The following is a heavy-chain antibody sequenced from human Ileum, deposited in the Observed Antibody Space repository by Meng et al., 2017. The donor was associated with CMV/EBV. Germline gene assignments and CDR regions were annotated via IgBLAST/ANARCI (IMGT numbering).Heavy chain of an antibody. CDR1: GGSMRSYY. J-gene: IGHJ4*02. V-gene: IGHV4-4*07. CDR3: AREGPTDWGRALDY. Sequence: QHGSRPGLVKPSGTPALTCTVFGGSMRSYYGSWIRQRAGKGLEWIGRIYTSGSSNYNSSLKSRVTMSVDTSKNQFSMKLNSVTAADTAVYYCAREGPTDWGRALDYWGQGTLVTVSS. D-gene: IGHD7-27*01. CDR2: IYTSGSS.